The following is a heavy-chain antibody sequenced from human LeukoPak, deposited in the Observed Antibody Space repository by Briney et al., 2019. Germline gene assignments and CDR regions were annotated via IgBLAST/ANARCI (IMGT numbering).Heavy chain of an antibody. D-gene: IGHD3-10*01. J-gene: IGHJ5*02. CDR2: IYSGGST. Sequence: GGSLRLSCAASRFTFSNYWMSWVRQAPGKGLEWVSVIYSGGSTYYADSVKGRFTISRDNSKNTLYLQMNSLRAEDTAVYYCARDNFYGSGTLDPWGQGTLVTVSS. CDR1: RFTFSNYW. V-gene: IGHV3-66*01. CDR3: ARDNFYGSGTLDP.